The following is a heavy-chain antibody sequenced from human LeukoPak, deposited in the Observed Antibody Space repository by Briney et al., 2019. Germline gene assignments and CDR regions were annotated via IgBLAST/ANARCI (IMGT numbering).Heavy chain of an antibody. CDR2: INTDGSTT. D-gene: IGHD1-20*01. CDR1: GFTFSDYW. CDR3: ARGAYDWHGIDY. V-gene: IGHV3-74*01. J-gene: IGHJ4*02. Sequence: PGGSLRLSCAASGFTFSDYWXXWVRXPPGKXLVWVSRINTDGSTTTYADSVQGRFTISRDDAKKALYLEMNSLREEDTAVYYCARGAYDWHGIDYWGQGILLTVSS.